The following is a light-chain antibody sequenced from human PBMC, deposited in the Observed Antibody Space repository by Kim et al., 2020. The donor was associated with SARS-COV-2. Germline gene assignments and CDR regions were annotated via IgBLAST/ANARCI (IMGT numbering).Light chain of an antibody. CDR3: QQRGNWPLT. J-gene: IGKJ1*01. CDR2: DAF. CDR1: QIVGSS. V-gene: IGKV3-11*01. Sequence: LLPGERATRSCRASQIVGSSFAWYQQKPGQAPRLLIYDAFSRATGIPARFSGSGSGTDFTLTISSLEPEDFAVYYCQQRGNWPLTFGQGTKVDIK.